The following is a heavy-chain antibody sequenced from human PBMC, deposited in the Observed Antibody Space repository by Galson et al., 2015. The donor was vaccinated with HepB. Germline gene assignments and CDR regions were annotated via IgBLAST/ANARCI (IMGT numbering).Heavy chain of an antibody. CDR2: IKPDGDYN. J-gene: IGHJ4*02. CDR3: VRGGEMCDS. CDR1: GFTFSDFW. D-gene: IGHD5-24*01. Sequence: RVSCEASGFTFSDFWMRWVRQTPGKGLEWVGNIKPDGDYNYYLQTVKGRFTMSRDKAKNSLYLQMNSLKAEDTAVFYCVRGGEMCDSWGQGTLVTVSS. V-gene: IGHV3-7*01.